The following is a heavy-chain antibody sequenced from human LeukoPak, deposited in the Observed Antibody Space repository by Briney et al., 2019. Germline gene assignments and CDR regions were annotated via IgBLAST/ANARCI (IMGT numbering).Heavy chain of an antibody. Sequence: GGSLRLSCAASGFAFNNYWMTWVRQAPGKGLEWVANIKQDGSEETYLDSVKGRFTVSRDNAKNSLYLQLNSLRAEDTAMYYCARVPSGHFDWLPLDYWGQGTLVTVSS. CDR3: ARVPSGHFDWLPLDY. CDR2: IKQDGSEE. V-gene: IGHV3-7*01. CDR1: GFAFNNYW. J-gene: IGHJ4*02. D-gene: IGHD3-9*01.